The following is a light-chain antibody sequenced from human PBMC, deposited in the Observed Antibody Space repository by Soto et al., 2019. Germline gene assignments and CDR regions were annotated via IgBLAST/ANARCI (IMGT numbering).Light chain of an antibody. CDR3: HQYNNWPQT. CDR2: GAS. CDR1: QSVSSN. J-gene: IGKJ2*01. V-gene: IGKV3-15*01. Sequence: EIVMTQSPGTLSVSPGERATLSCRASQSVSSNLAWYQQKPDQAPRLLIYGASTRATGIPARFSGSGSGTEFTLTISSLQSEDFAVYYCHQYNNWPQTFGQGTKLEIK.